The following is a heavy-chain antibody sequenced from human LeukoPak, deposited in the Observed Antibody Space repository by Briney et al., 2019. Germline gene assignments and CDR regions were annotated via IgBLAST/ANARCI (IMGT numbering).Heavy chain of an antibody. CDR2: IYPADSDI. D-gene: IGHD6-25*01. V-gene: IGHV5-51*01. CDR3: ARSLTAAAGDY. CDR1: GYRFTSYW. Sequence: GESLKISCKGSGYRFTSYWIGWVRQLPAKSLEWMEIIYPADSDIRYSPSFQGQVTISADKSISTAYLQWSTLKASDTAMYYCARSLTAAAGDYWGQGTLVTVSS. J-gene: IGHJ4*02.